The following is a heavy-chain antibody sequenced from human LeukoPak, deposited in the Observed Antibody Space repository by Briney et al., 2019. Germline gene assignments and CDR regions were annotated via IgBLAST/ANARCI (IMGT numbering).Heavy chain of an antibody. CDR3: ARTVLRSLGEFSLRGWFDP. D-gene: IGHD3-16*01. J-gene: IGHJ5*02. Sequence: GGSLRLSCAASGFTFSSYSMNWVRQAPGKGLEWVSPISSSSSYIYYADSVKGRFTISRDNAKNSLYLQMNSLRAEDTAVYYCARTVLRSLGEFSLRGWFDPWGQGTLVIVSS. V-gene: IGHV3-21*01. CDR1: GFTFSSYS. CDR2: ISSSSSYI.